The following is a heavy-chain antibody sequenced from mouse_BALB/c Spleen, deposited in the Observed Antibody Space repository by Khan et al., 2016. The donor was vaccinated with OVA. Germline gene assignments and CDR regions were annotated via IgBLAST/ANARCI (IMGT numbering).Heavy chain of an antibody. Sequence: QMQLQQPGPELVRPGVSVKISCKGPDYTFTDYPMHWVQQSHGKSLEWIGAVRTYYGNTNYNQKFKGKAILTVDKSSSTAYMELAGLTSEDSAISYCARDDGYSLFAYWGHGTLVTVSA. CDR3: ARDDGYSLFAY. V-gene: IGHV1S137*01. D-gene: IGHD2-3*01. CDR1: DYTFTDYP. J-gene: IGHJ3*01. CDR2: VRTYYGNT.